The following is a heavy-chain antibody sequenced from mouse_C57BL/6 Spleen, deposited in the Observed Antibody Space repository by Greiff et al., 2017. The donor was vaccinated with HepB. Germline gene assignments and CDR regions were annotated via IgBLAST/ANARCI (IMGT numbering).Heavy chain of an antibody. J-gene: IGHJ1*03. Sequence: EVQLQQSGAELVKPGASVKLSCTASGFNIKDYYMHWVKQRTEQGLEWIGRIDPEDGETKYAPNFQGKATITADTSSNTAYLQLSRLTSEDTAVYYCASGVVAENWYFDVWGTGTTVTVSS. V-gene: IGHV14-2*01. CDR2: IDPEDGET. CDR1: GFNIKDYY. CDR3: ASGVVAENWYFDV. D-gene: IGHD1-1*01.